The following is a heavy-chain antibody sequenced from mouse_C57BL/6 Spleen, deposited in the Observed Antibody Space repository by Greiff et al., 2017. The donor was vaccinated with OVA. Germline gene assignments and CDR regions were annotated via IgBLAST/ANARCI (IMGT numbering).Heavy chain of an antibody. Sequence: VQLQQSGPGLVQPSQSLSITCTVSGFSLTSYGVHWVRQSPGKGLEWLGVIWSGGSTDYNAAFISRLSISKDNSKSQVFFKMNSLQADDTAIYYCARKTDSKDYYAMDYWGQGTSVTVSS. D-gene: IGHD2-5*01. CDR1: GFSLTSYG. J-gene: IGHJ4*01. CDR3: ARKTDSKDYYAMDY. CDR2: IWSGGST. V-gene: IGHV2-2*01.